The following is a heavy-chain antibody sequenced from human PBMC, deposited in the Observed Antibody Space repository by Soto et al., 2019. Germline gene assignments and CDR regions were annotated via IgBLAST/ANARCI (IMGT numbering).Heavy chain of an antibody. CDR2: IKSKTDGGTT. D-gene: IGHD6-25*01. CDR3: SGYLVDWFDP. V-gene: IGHV3-15*01. Sequence: GGSLRLSCAASGFTFSNAWMSWVRQAPGKGLEWVGRIKSKTDGGTTDYAAPVKGRFTISRDDSKNTLYLQMNSLKSEDTAVYYCSGYLVDWFDPWGQGTLVTAPQ. CDR1: GFTFSNAW. J-gene: IGHJ5*02.